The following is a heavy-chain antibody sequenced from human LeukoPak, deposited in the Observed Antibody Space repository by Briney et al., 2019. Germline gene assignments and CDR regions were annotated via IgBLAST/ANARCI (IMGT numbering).Heavy chain of an antibody. J-gene: IGHJ4*02. CDR2: INPNSGGT. D-gene: IGHD3-10*01. CDR1: GYTFTGYY. CDR3: AKVGAMVL. V-gene: IGHV1-2*02. Sequence: ASVQVSCQASGYTFTGYYMQWGRKAPGQGLEWMGWINPNSGGTNYAQKFQGRVTMTRDKTITTAYMDLSSLTSDDTAVYYCAKVGAMVLWGQGTQVTVSS.